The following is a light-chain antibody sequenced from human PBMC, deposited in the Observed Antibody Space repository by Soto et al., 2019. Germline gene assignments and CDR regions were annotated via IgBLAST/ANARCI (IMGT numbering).Light chain of an antibody. V-gene: IGKV1-5*01. CDR1: QNINKW. CDR3: QHYNSYSEA. Sequence: DIQMTQSPSTLSASVGDRVVITCRASQNINKWLAWYQQKPGKAHKFLIYDASTLETGVPSRFSGSGSGTEFTLTISSLQPDEFATYYCQHYNSYSEAVGQGNKVDIK. J-gene: IGKJ1*01. CDR2: DAS.